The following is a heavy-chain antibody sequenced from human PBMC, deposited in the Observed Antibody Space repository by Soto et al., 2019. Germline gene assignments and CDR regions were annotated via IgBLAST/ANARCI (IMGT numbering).Heavy chain of an antibody. J-gene: IGHJ4*02. V-gene: IGHV1-46*01. CDR1: GYTFTNHY. D-gene: IGHD3-10*01. Sequence: ASVKLSCKASGYTFTNHYIHWVRQWPGQVPEWMVTINPGCGKTDSSQKFEGRVTFTSDTRTSTVYMELSRRRAYDKAMYYCERDQYPYGSRRYYSTLDEWGQGTLVTVSS. CDR3: ERDQYPYGSRRYYSTLDE. CDR2: INPGCGKT.